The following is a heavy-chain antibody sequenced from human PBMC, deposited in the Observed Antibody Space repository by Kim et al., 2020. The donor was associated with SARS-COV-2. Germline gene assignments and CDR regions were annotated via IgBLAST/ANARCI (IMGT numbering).Heavy chain of an antibody. CDR3: ARGYTSDWYELGSLF. V-gene: IGHV3-30-3*01. D-gene: IGHD6-13*01. J-gene: IGHJ4*02. CDR1: GFTFTNYA. Sequence: GGSLRLSCAASGFTFTNYALHWVRQAPGKGLEWVAVISYDGINKYYADSVKGRFTISRDNSKNTLYVQRNSLRAEDTALYYCARGYTSDWYELGSLFCGQGPLVTV. CDR2: ISYDGINK.